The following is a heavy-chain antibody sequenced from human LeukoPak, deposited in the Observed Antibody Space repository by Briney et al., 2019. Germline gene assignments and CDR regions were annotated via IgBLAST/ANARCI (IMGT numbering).Heavy chain of an antibody. J-gene: IGHJ4*02. CDR3: ASRSRFGRGSSGWQTSYYFDY. D-gene: IGHD6-19*01. Sequence: GGSLRLSCAASGLTVSSYSMNWVRQAPGKGLEWVSYISSSSSTIYYADSVKGRFTISRDNAKNSLYLQMNSLRDEDTAVYYCASRSRFGRGSSGWQTSYYFDYWGQGTLVTVSS. CDR1: GLTVSSYS. CDR2: ISSSSSTI. V-gene: IGHV3-48*02.